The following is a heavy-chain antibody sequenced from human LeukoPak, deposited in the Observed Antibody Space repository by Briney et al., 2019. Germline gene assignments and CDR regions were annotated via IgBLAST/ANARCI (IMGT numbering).Heavy chain of an antibody. J-gene: IGHJ3*02. Sequence: SVKVSCKASGYTFASYDINWVRQAPGQGLEWMGRIIPIFATANYAQKFQCRVTITTDESTSTAYMELSSLRSEDTAVYYCARSETQDIVVVVDAFDIWGQGTMVTVSS. V-gene: IGHV1-69*05. D-gene: IGHD2-15*01. CDR3: ARSETQDIVVVVDAFDI. CDR2: IIPIFATA. CDR1: GYTFASYD.